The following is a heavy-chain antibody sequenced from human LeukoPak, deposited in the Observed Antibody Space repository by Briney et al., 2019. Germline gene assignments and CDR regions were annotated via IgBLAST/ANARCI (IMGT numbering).Heavy chain of an antibody. Sequence: GGSLRLSCAASGFTFSTYAMTWVRQPPGRGLEWVSTITSLGVSTYYAHTVKGRFTVSRDNSNNTLYMQMNSLRADDTAIHFCAKGRAYYDTSDPGGFNWGPGTLVTVSS. CDR1: GFTFSTYA. D-gene: IGHD3-22*01. CDR2: ITSLGVST. J-gene: IGHJ4*02. V-gene: IGHV3-23*01. CDR3: AKGRAYYDTSDPGGFN.